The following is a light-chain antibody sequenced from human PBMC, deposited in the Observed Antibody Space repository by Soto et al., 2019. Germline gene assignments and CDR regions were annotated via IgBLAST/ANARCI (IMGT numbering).Light chain of an antibody. CDR2: TAS. J-gene: IGKJ1*01. V-gene: IGKV1-5*03. CDR3: RHYNSYSEA. Sequence: DIQMTQSPSTLSGSVGDRVTITCRASQTISSWLAWYQQKPGKAPKLLIYTASTLKSGVPSRFSGSGSGTEFTLTISSLQPDDFATYYCRHYNSYSEAFGRGTKVDIK. CDR1: QTISSW.